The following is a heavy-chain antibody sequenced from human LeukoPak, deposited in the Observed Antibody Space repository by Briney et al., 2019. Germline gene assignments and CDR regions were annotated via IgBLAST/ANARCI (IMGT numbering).Heavy chain of an antibody. J-gene: IGHJ4*02. Sequence: SETLSLTCTVSGGSISSGSYYWSWIRQPAGKGLEWIGRIYTSGSTNYNPSLKSRVTISVDTSKNQFSLKLSSVTAADTAVYYCARDSPPAHCSGGSCYFDHWGQGTLVTVSS. D-gene: IGHD2-15*01. CDR1: GGSISSGSYY. CDR2: IYTSGST. CDR3: ARDSPPAHCSGGSCYFDH. V-gene: IGHV4-61*02.